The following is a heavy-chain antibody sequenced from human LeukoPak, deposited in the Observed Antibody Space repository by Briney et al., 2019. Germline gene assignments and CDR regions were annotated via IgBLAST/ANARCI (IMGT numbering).Heavy chain of an antibody. CDR2: IYISGST. CDR1: GGSISSYY. J-gene: IGHJ4*02. CDR3: AREATADILTGYYTSPHFDY. D-gene: IGHD3-9*01. V-gene: IGHV4-4*07. Sequence: SETLSLTCTVSGGSISSYYWSWIRQPAGKGLEWIGRIYISGSTNYNPSLKSRVTMSVDTSKNQFSLKLSSVTAADTAVYYCAREATADILTGYYTSPHFDYWGQGTLVTVSS.